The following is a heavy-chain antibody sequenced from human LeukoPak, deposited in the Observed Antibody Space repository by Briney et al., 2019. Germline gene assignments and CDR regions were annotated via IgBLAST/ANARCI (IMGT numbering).Heavy chain of an antibody. V-gene: IGHV3-23*01. CDR3: AKELYDSSGYFDY. Sequence: GGSLRLSCAASGFIFSSYAMSWVRQAPGKGLEWVSGISGSAGSAYYADSVKGRFSISRDNSKNTLYLQMNSLRAEDTAVYYCAKELYDSSGYFDYWGQGTLVTVSS. D-gene: IGHD3-22*01. CDR1: GFIFSSYA. J-gene: IGHJ4*02. CDR2: ISGSAGSA.